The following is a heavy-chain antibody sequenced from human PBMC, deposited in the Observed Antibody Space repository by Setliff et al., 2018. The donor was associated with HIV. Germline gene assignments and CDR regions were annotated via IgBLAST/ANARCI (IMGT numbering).Heavy chain of an antibody. Sequence: SETLSLTCTVSGGSISSDYYWGWIRQPPGKGLEWIGEIYHSGSTNYNPSLKSRVTISVDTSKNQFSLNLTSVTATDTAVNYCARRSGYAEDYWGQGTLVTV. D-gene: IGHD5-12*01. CDR1: GGSISSDYY. V-gene: IGHV4-38-2*02. CDR2: IYHSGST. CDR3: ARRSGYAEDY. J-gene: IGHJ4*02.